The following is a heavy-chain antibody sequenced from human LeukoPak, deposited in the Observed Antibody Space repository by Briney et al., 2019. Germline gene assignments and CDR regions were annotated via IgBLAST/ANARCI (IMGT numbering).Heavy chain of an antibody. CDR2: INHSGST. D-gene: IGHD1-20*01. J-gene: IGHJ4*02. CDR1: GGSFSGYY. Sequence: PSETLSLTCAVYGGSFSGYYWSWIRQPPGKGLEWIGEINHSGSTNYNPSLKSRVTISVDTSKNQFSLKLSSVTAADTAVYYCARDNWVLDYWGQGTLVTVSS. V-gene: IGHV4-34*01. CDR3: ARDNWVLDY.